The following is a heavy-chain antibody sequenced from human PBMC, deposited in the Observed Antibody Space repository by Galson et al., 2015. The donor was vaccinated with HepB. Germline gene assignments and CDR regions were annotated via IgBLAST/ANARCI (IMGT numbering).Heavy chain of an antibody. CDR1: GGTFSSYA. CDR3: ARAPLSYCSGGSCYYFDY. D-gene: IGHD2-15*01. J-gene: IGHJ4*02. Sequence: SVKVSCKASGGTFSSYAISWVRQAPGQGLEWMGGIIPIFGTANYAQKFQGRVTITADESTSTAYMELSSLRSEDTAVYYCARAPLSYCSGGSCYYFDYWGQGTLVTVSS. V-gene: IGHV1-69*13. CDR2: IIPIFGTA.